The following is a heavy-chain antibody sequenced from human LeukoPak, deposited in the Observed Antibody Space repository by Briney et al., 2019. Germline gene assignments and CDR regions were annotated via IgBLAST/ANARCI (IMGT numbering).Heavy chain of an antibody. CDR2: INTDGSSA. D-gene: IGHD3-10*01. J-gene: IGHJ4*02. CDR3: TRGRAKIYGYFDY. CDR1: GFTFSNDW. V-gene: IGHV3-74*01. Sequence: GGSLRLSCAASGFTFSNDWMHWVRHAPGQGLVWVSRINTDGSSANYADSVKGRFTISRDNAKNTLYPQMNSLRAEDTAVYYCTRGRAKIYGYFDYWGQGSLVTVSS.